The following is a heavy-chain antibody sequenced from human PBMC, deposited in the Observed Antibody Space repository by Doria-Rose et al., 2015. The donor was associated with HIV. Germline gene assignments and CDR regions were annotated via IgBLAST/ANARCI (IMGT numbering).Heavy chain of an antibody. CDR1: GVSLSSPGMG. CDR2: IFSDDER. Sequence: ESGPVLVKPTETLTLTCTVSGVSLSSPGMGVSWIRQHPGKALEWLANIFSDDERSYKTSLKSRLTISRGTSKSQVVLTMTDMDPVDTATYYCARIKSSRWYHKYYFDFWGQGTLVIVSA. D-gene: IGHD6-13*01. V-gene: IGHV2-26*01. CDR3: ARIKSSRWYHKYYFDF. J-gene: IGHJ4*02.